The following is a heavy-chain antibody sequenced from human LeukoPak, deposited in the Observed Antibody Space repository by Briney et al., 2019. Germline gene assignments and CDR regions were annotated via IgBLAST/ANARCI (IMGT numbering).Heavy chain of an antibody. V-gene: IGHV4-59*01. CDR1: GGSISGYY. J-gene: IGHJ4*02. CDR3: ARDIGAARADY. D-gene: IGHD6-6*01. Sequence: SETLSLTCTVSGGSISGYYWSWIRQPPGKGLEWIGYIYYSGGAKYNPSLKSRVTISVDTSKNQFSLKLTSVTAADTAVYYCARDIGAARADYWGQGTLVTVSS. CDR2: IYYSGGA.